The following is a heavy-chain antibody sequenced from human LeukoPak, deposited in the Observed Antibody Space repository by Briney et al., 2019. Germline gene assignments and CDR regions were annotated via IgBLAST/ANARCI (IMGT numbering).Heavy chain of an antibody. V-gene: IGHV4-61*02. CDR2: IYTSGST. CDR3: AREDSSNWNWFDP. D-gene: IGHD6-13*01. J-gene: IGHJ5*02. CDR1: GGSISSGSYY. Sequence: SETLSLTCTVSGGSISSGSYYWSWTRQPAGKGLEWIGRIYTSGSTNYNPSLKSRVTISVDTSKNQFSLKLSSVTAADTAVYYCAREDSSNWNWFDPWGQGTLVTVSS.